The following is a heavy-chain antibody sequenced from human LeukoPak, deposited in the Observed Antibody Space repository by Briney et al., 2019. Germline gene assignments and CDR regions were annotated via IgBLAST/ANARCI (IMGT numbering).Heavy chain of an antibody. CDR1: GGSISSYY. D-gene: IGHD6-13*01. Sequence: SETLSLTCTVSGGSISSYYWSWIRQPPGKGLEWIGYIYYSGSTNYNPSLKSRVTISVDTSKNQFSLKLSSVTAADTAVYYCARDPLGYSSSWYGNWFDPWGQGTLVTVSS. V-gene: IGHV4-59*12. CDR2: IYYSGST. J-gene: IGHJ5*02. CDR3: ARDPLGYSSSWYGNWFDP.